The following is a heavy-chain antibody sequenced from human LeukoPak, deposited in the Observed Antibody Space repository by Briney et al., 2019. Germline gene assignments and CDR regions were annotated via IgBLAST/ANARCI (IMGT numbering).Heavy chain of an antibody. CDR3: AKDIVVVVAATPGGADY. V-gene: IGHV3-23*01. CDR2: ISGSGGST. D-gene: IGHD2-15*01. CDR1: GFTFSSYA. Sequence: GGSLRLSCAASGFTFSSYAMSWVRQAPGKGLEWVSAISGSGGSTYYADSVKGRFTISRDNSKNTLYLQMNSLRAEDTAVYYCAKDIVVVVAATPGGADYWGQGTLVTVSS. J-gene: IGHJ4*02.